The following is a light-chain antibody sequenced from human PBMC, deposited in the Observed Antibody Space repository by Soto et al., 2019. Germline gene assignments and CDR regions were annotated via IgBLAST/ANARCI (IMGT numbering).Light chain of an antibody. J-gene: IGKJ1*01. CDR3: QQFHSFPIT. CDR2: DAS. V-gene: IGKV1-5*01. Sequence: DIQLTQSPSSLSESVGDRVTITCRASQSISNWLAWYQQKSGKAPKLLIYDASSLESGVPSRFSGSGSGTDFTLTINSLQPEDYATYYCQQFHSFPITFGQGTKVDIK. CDR1: QSISNW.